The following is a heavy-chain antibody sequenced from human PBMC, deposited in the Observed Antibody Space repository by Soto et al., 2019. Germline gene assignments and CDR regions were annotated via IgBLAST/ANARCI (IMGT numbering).Heavy chain of an antibody. Sequence: GGSLRLSCAASGFTFSSYTMNWVRQAPGKGLEWVSSISSGSSYIYYADSMKGRFTISRDNAKNSLYLQMNSLRAEDTAVYYCARGFLSDSGTLYWGRGTLVTVSS. V-gene: IGHV3-21*01. D-gene: IGHD2-2*01. J-gene: IGHJ4*02. CDR3: ARGFLSDSGTLY. CDR2: ISSGSSYI. CDR1: GFTFSSYT.